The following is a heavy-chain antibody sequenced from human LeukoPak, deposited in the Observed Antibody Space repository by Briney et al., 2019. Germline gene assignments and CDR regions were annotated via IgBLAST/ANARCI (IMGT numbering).Heavy chain of an antibody. J-gene: IGHJ5*02. CDR2: IFYSGST. D-gene: IGHD4-11*01. Sequence: SETLSLTCTVSGGSISSYYWSWIRQPPGKGLEWIGYIFYSGSTNYSPSLKSRVTISVATSKNQFSLRLKSVTAADTAVYFCARTGDYSRSTGGWFDPWGQGILVTVSS. CDR3: ARTGDYSRSTGGWFDP. CDR1: GGSISSYY. V-gene: IGHV4-59*01.